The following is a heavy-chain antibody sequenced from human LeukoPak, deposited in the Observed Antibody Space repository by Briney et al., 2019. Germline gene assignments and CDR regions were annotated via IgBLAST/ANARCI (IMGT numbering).Heavy chain of an antibody. CDR3: ARDLEPYYDFWSGYYYGVGGGYYFDY. J-gene: IGHJ4*02. Sequence: SETLSLTCTVSGGSISSYYWSWIRQPPGKGLEWIGYIYYSGSTNYNPSLKSRVTISVDTSKNQFSLKLSSVTAADTAVYYCARDLEPYYDFWSGYYYGVGGGYYFDYWGQGTLVTVSS. CDR1: GGSISSYY. D-gene: IGHD3-3*01. CDR2: IYYSGST. V-gene: IGHV4-59*01.